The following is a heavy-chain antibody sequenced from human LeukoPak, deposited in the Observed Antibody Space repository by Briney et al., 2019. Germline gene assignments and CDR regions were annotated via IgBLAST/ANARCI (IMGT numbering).Heavy chain of an antibody. D-gene: IGHD6-19*01. CDR2: IYSGGST. CDR1: GFTVSSNY. J-gene: IGHJ6*03. CDR3: AKDAVTALAGYYYYMDV. Sequence: TGGSLRLSCAASGFTVSSNYMSWVRQAPGKGLEWVSVIYSGGSTYYADSVKGRFTISRDNSKNTLYLQMNSLRADDTAVYYCAKDAVTALAGYYYYMDVWGKGTMVTVSS. V-gene: IGHV3-66*01.